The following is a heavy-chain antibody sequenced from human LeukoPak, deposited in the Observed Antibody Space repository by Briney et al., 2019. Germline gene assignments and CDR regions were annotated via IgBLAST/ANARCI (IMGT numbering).Heavy chain of an antibody. Sequence: PSETLSLTCSVSGGSIPNYYWSWIRQPPGKGLEWIAFINYNGHTNYNPSLKSRVTLSLDTSKSHFSLKLTSVTAADTAMYYCARDSSYGGNRGDPFDIWGQGTMVTVSS. D-gene: IGHD4-23*01. J-gene: IGHJ3*02. V-gene: IGHV4-4*08. CDR2: INYNGHT. CDR1: GGSIPNYY. CDR3: ARDSSYGGNRGDPFDI.